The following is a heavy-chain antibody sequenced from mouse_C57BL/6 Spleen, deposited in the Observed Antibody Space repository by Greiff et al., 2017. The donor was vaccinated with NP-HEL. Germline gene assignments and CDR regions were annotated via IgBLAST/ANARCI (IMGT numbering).Heavy chain of an antibody. CDR1: GFTFSSYA. CDR3: ARAPITTVVATTYYFDY. CDR2: ISDGGSYT. D-gene: IGHD1-1*01. J-gene: IGHJ2*01. Sequence: LVESGGGLVKPGGSLKLSCAASGFTFSSYAMSWVRQTPEKRLEWVATISDGGSYTYYPDNVKGRFTISRDNAKNNLYLQMSHLKSEDTAMYYCARAPITTVVATTYYFDYWGQGTTLTVSS. V-gene: IGHV5-4*01.